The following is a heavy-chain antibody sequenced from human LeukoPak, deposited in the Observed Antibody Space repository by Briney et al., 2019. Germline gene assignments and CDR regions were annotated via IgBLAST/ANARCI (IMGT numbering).Heavy chain of an antibody. D-gene: IGHD3-10*01. CDR1: GLTFDDYA. Sequence: GRSLRLSCAASGLTFDDYAMHWVRQAPGKGLEWVSGISWNSGSIGYADSVKGRFTISRDNAKNSLYLQMNSLRAEDTALYYCAKDATYYYGSGSYPTDYWGQGTLVTVSS. V-gene: IGHV3-9*01. CDR3: AKDATYYYGSGSYPTDY. J-gene: IGHJ4*02. CDR2: ISWNSGSI.